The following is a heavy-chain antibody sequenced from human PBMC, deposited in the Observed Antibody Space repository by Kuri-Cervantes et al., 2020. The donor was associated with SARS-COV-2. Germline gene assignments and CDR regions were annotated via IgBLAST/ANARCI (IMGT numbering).Heavy chain of an antibody. CDR2: ISSSSSTI. Sequence: GGSLRLSCAASGFTFSSYSMNWVRQAPGKGLEWVSYISSSSSTIYYADSVKGRFTISRDNAKNSLYLQMNSLRAEDTAVYYCAKDHIGLRFLEWLDAFDIWGQGTMVTVSS. J-gene: IGHJ3*02. D-gene: IGHD3-3*01. CDR3: AKDHIGLRFLEWLDAFDI. V-gene: IGHV3-48*01. CDR1: GFTFSSYS.